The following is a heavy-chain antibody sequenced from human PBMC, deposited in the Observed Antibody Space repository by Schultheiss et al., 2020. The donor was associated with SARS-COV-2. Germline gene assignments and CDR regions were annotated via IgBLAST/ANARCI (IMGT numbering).Heavy chain of an antibody. V-gene: IGHV1-2*02. D-gene: IGHD1-26*01. CDR1: GYTFTGYY. J-gene: IGHJ3*02. Sequence: ASVKVSCKASGYTFTGYYMHWVRQAPGQGLEWMGWINPNSVDTDYAQNFQGRVTMTRDTSISTAYMELSRLRSDDTAVYYCASSIVSYAFDIWGQGTMVTVSS. CDR2: INPNSVDT. CDR3: ASSIVSYAFDI.